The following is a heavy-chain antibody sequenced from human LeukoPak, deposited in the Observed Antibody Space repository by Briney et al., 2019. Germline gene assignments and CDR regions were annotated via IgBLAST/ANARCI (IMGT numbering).Heavy chain of an antibody. CDR3: ATEYTYCGGDLSCWDAFDI. CDR1: GYTLTELS. J-gene: IGHJ3*02. Sequence: GASVKVSCKVSGYTLTELSMHWVRQAPGKGLEWMGGFDPEDGETIYAQKFRGRVTMTEDTSTDTAYMELSSLRSEDTAVYYCATEYTYCGGDLSCWDAFDIWGQGTMVTVSS. V-gene: IGHV1-24*01. CDR2: FDPEDGET. D-gene: IGHD2-21*02.